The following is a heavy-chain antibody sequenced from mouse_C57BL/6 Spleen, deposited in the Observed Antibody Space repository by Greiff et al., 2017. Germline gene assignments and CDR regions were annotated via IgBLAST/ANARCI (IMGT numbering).Heavy chain of an antibody. V-gene: IGHV1-80*01. D-gene: IGHD1-1*02. CDR1: GYAFSSYW. J-gene: IGHJ2*01. Sequence: VQLQQSGAELVKPGASVTISCKASGYAFSSYWINWVKQRPGKGLEWIGQIYPGDGDTNYNEQFKGEATLTADTSSSTAYMQLSSLTSEDSAVYFCAYGFDYWGQGTTLTVSS. CDR3: AYGFDY. CDR2: IYPGDGDT.